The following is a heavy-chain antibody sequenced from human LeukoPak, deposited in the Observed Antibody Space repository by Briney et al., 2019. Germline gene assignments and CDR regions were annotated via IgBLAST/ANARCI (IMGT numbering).Heavy chain of an antibody. CDR1: GFTFSDYY. D-gene: IGHD3-3*01. V-gene: IGHV3-11*04. J-gene: IGHJ4*02. Sequence: PGGSLRLSCAASGFTFSDYYMSWIRQAPGKGLEWVSYISSSGSTIYYADSVKGRFTISRDNSKNSLYLQMNSLRAEDTAVYYCARDRTPPDFWSGYPLDYWGQGTLVTVSS. CDR2: ISSSGSTI. CDR3: ARDRTPPDFWSGYPLDY.